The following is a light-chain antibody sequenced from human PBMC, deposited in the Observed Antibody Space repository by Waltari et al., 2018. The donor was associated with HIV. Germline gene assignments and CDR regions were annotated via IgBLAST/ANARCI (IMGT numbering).Light chain of an antibody. J-gene: IGKJ1*01. CDR1: QTVRSS. CDR2: GAS. V-gene: IGKV1D-16*01. Sequence: DIQINQTPPSLSASVGQRVTITCRASQTVRSSLAWYQQRPGKAPKSLVYGASTLQTEVPSRCSAGGSGTNFSLTIDSLKPEDFATYICQQYYTFPRTFGRGTRVDMK. CDR3: QQYYTFPRT.